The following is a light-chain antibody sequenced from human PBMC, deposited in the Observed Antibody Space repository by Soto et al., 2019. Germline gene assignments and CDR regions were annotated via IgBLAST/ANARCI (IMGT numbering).Light chain of an antibody. CDR1: SSDVGVFHY. CDR2: EVN. V-gene: IGLV2-14*01. CDR3: RSYTTSSTVV. Sequence: QSALTQPASVSGSPGQSLTLSCTGTSSDVGVFHYVSWYQQHPVKAPKLIIYEVNNRPSGVSNRFSGSKSGNTASLTISGLQGEYEADHYCRSYTTSSTVVFGVGTKLTVL. J-gene: IGLJ2*01.